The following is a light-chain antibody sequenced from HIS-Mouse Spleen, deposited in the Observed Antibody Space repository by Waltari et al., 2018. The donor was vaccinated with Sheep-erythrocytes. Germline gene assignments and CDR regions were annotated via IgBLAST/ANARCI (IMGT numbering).Light chain of an antibody. CDR2: DVS. Sequence: QSALTQPRSVSGSPGQSVTISCTGTSSDVGGYNYVSWYQQHPGKAPKLMIYDVSKRPSGVPDRFSGYKSGNPASLTISGLQAEDEADYYCCSYAGSYNHVFATGTKVTVL. CDR1: SSDVGGYNY. CDR3: CSYAGSYNHV. J-gene: IGLJ1*01. V-gene: IGLV2-11*01.